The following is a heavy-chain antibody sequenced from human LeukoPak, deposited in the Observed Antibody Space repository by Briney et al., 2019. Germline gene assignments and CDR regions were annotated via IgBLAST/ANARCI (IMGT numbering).Heavy chain of an antibody. CDR2: ISSSGSTI. CDR3: AREFEYCSSTSCYTLDY. J-gene: IGHJ4*02. CDR1: GFTFSDYY. Sequence: PGGSLRLSCAASGFTFSDYYMSWIRKAPGKGLEWVSYISSSGSTIYYADSVKGRFTISRDNAKNSLYLQMNSLRAEDTAVYYCAREFEYCSSTSCYTLDYWGQGTLVTVSS. V-gene: IGHV3-11*04. D-gene: IGHD2-2*02.